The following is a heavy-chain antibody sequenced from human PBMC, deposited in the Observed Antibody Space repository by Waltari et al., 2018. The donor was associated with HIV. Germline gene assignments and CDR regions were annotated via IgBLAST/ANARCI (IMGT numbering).Heavy chain of an antibody. CDR1: GLTFSNNA. Sequence: QLLESGGGLVQPGGSLRLSCAASGLTFSNNAMNWVRQAPGKGLEWVSGISGSGTDRYYAGSVKGRFTISRDNSKNNLFLQMNSLRAEDTAVYYCTGGFTHVSDYWGQGTLVTVSS. V-gene: IGHV3-23*01. CDR3: TGGFTHVSDY. D-gene: IGHD5-12*01. CDR2: ISGSGTDR. J-gene: IGHJ4*02.